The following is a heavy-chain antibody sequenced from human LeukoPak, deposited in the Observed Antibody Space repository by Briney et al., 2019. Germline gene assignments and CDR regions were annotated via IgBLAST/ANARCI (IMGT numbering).Heavy chain of an antibody. CDR1: GFTFDDYG. CDR2: INRNGGST. CDR3: ARARGYSSSSDYYYYMDV. Sequence: GTGGSLRLSCAASGFTFDDYGMSWVRQAPGKGLEWVSGINRNGGSTGYADSVKGRFTISRDNAKNSLYLQMNSLRAEDTALYYCARARGYSSSSDYYYYMDVWGKGTTVTVSS. V-gene: IGHV3-20*04. D-gene: IGHD6-6*01. J-gene: IGHJ6*03.